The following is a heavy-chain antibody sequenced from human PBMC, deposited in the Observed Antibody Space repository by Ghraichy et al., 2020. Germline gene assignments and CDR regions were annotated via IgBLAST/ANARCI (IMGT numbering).Heavy chain of an antibody. D-gene: IGHD3-10*01. V-gene: IGHV1-69*13. CDR3: ARDSSGDYDFWSGYYTYYGSGSYYNAYWYFDL. CDR2: IIPIFGTA. Sequence: SVKVSCKASGGTFSSYAISWVRQAPGQGLDWMGGIIPIFGTANYAQKYQGRVTITADESTSTAYMELISLRSEDTAVYYCARDSSGDYDFWSGYYTYYGSGSYYNAYWYFDLWGRGTLVTVSS. CDR1: GGTFSSYA. J-gene: IGHJ2*01.